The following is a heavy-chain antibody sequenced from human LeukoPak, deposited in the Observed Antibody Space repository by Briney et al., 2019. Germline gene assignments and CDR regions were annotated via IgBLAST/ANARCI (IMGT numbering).Heavy chain of an antibody. J-gene: IGHJ5*02. CDR2: ISYDGSNK. V-gene: IGHV3-30-3*01. CDR1: GFTFSSYA. D-gene: IGHD3-10*01. Sequence: PGGSLRLSCAASGFTFSSYAMHWVRQAPGKGLEWVAVISYDGSNKYYADSVKGRFTISRDNSKNTLYLQMNSLRAEDTAVYYCARDLLRFGELWENWFDPWGQGTLVTVSS. CDR3: ARDLLRFGELWENWFDP.